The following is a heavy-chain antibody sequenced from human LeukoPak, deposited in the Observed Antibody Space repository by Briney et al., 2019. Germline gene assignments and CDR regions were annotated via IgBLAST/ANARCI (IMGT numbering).Heavy chain of an antibody. Sequence: ASVKVSCKASGYTFTSYDINWVRQATGQGHEWMGWMNPNSGNTGYAQKFQGRVTITRNTSISTAYMELSSLRSEDTAVYYCARGRRNVVVIATVLYYFDYWGQGTLVTVSS. D-gene: IGHD2-21*01. V-gene: IGHV1-8*03. J-gene: IGHJ4*02. CDR3: ARGRRNVVVIATVLYYFDY. CDR2: MNPNSGNT. CDR1: GYTFTSYD.